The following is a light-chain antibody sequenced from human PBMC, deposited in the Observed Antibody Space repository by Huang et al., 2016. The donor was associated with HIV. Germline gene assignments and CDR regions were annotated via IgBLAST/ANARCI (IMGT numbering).Light chain of an antibody. CDR2: AAS. CDR1: QTISSS. CDR3: QQRGDWPLT. V-gene: IGKV3-11*01. Sequence: EIVLTQSPATLSLSPGERATLSCRASQTISSSLAWYQQKPGQAPRLLIYAASNRATGIPARFSGRGSGTDFTLTSSSLEPEDFAVYYCQQRGDWPLTFGGGTKVEIK. J-gene: IGKJ4*01.